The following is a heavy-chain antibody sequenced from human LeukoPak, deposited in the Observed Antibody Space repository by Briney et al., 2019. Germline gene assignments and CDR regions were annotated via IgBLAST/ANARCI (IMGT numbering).Heavy chain of an antibody. CDR2: IIPIFGTA. CDR1: GGTFSSYA. CDR3: ARGYNWNYGAFDY. J-gene: IGHJ4*02. V-gene: IGHV1-69*13. Sequence: GASVKVSCKASGGTFSSYAISWVRQAPGQGLEWMGGIIPIFGTANYAQKFQGRVTITADESTSTAYMELSSLRSEDTAVYYCARGYNWNYGAFDYWGQGTLVTVSS. D-gene: IGHD1-7*01.